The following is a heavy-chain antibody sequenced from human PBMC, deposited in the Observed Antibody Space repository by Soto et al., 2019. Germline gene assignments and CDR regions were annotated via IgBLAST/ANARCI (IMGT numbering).Heavy chain of an antibody. Sequence: SVKLSCKASGGTFSSYAISWVRQAPGQELEWMGGIIPIFGTANYAQKFQGRVTITADKSTSTAYMELSSLRSEDTAVYYCARAQRGLRTGSAFGSWGKGAPSTLAS. D-gene: IGHD3-10*01. J-gene: IGHJ6*04. V-gene: IGHV1-69*06. CDR3: ARAQRGLRTGSAFGS. CDR1: GGTFSSYA. CDR2: IIPIFGTA.